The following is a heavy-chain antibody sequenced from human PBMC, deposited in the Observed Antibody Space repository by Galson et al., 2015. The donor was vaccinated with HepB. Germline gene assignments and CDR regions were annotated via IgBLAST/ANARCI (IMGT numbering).Heavy chain of an antibody. CDR1: GYTFTSYY. D-gene: IGHD5-18*01. J-gene: IGHJ6*02. Sequence: SVKVSCKASGYTFTSYYMHWVRQAPGQGLEWMGIINPSGGSTSYAEKFQGRVTMTRDTSTSTVYMELSSLRSEDTAVYYCARDSYGQLWFPVVWAGYGMDVWGQGTTVTVSS. CDR2: INPSGGST. CDR3: ARDSYGQLWFPVVWAGYGMDV. V-gene: IGHV1-46*03.